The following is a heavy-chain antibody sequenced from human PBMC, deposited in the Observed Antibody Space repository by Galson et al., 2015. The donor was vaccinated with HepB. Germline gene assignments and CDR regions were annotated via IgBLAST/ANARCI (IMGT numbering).Heavy chain of an antibody. Sequence: SLRLSCAASGFTFSSYAMHWVRQAPGKGLEYVSAISGNGGNTYYADSVKGRFTISRDNSKNTLYLQMSSLRAEDAAVYYCVHHSRSDSGFDYWGQGTLVTVSS. CDR3: VHHSRSDSGFDY. CDR2: ISGNGGNT. V-gene: IGHV3-64D*08. J-gene: IGHJ4*02. D-gene: IGHD6-13*01. CDR1: GFTFSSYA.